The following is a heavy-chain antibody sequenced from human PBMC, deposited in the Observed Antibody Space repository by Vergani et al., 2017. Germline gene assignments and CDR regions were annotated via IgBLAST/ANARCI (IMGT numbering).Heavy chain of an antibody. Sequence: QVQLQESGPGLVKPSQTLSLTCTVSGGSISSGDYYWSWIRQPPGKVLEWIGYIYYSGSTYYNPSLKSRVTISVDTSKNQFSLKLSSVTAADTAVYYCARGLGESISLAAFDYWGQGTLVTVSS. V-gene: IGHV4-30-4*01. CDR3: ARGLGESISLAAFDY. J-gene: IGHJ4*02. D-gene: IGHD2-21*01. CDR1: GGSISSGDYY. CDR2: IYYSGST.